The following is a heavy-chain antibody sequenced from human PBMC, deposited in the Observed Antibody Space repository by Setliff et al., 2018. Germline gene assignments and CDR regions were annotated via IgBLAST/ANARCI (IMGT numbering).Heavy chain of an antibody. V-gene: IGHV3-66*03. CDR2: TYASGAT. D-gene: IGHD3-3*02. CDR3: ARDRIGPFLSYMDG. J-gene: IGHJ6*03. CDR1: GFVVSNNE. Sequence: GGSLRLSCAASGFVVSNNEMSWVRQAPEKGLEWVSVTYASGATNYADCVKGLFTISIDNSRNTLYRQMNSLRSEDTADYYCARDRIGPFLSYMDGWGKGTAVTVSS.